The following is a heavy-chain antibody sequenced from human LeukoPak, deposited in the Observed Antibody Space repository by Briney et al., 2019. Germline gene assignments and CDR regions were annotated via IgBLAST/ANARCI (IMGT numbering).Heavy chain of an antibody. D-gene: IGHD3-10*01. J-gene: IGHJ6*02. CDR1: GGSISSSNW. CDR3: ARGAVRGRSDYYGMDV. V-gene: IGHV4-4*02. Sequence: SETLSLTCAVSGGSISSSNWWSWVRQPPGKGLEWIGEIYHSGSTNYNPSLKSRVTISVDKSKNQFSLKLSSVTAADTAVYYCARGAVRGRSDYYGMDVWGQGTTVTVSS. CDR2: IYHSGST.